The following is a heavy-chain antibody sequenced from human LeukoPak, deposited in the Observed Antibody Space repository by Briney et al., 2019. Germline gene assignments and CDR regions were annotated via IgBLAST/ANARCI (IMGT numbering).Heavy chain of an antibody. CDR2: INSDGSST. J-gene: IGHJ5*02. D-gene: IGHD3-10*01. Sequence: GGSLRLSCAASGFTPPPYWMHSVRQAPGKRLVWASRINSDGSSTTYADSVKGRFTISRDNAKNTLYLQMNSLRAEDTAVYYCARDLDGSGNYHWFDPWGQGTLVTVSS. CDR3: ARDLDGSGNYHWFDP. CDR1: GFTPPPYW. V-gene: IGHV3-74*01.